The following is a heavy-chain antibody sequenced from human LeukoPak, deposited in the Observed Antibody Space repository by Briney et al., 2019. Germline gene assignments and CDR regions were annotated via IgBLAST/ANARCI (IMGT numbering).Heavy chain of an antibody. V-gene: IGHV4-39*01. Sequence: NRSETLSLTCTVSGGSISSSSYYWGWIRQPPGKGLEWIGSIYYSGSTYYNPSLKSRVTISVDTSKNQFSLKLSSVTAADTAVYYCARLATVTYYYYMDVWGKGTTVPASS. CDR2: IYYSGST. D-gene: IGHD4-17*01. CDR3: ARLATVTYYYYMDV. CDR1: GGSISSSSYY. J-gene: IGHJ6*03.